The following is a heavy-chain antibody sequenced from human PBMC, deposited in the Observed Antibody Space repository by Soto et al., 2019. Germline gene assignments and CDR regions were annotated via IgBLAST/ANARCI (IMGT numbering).Heavy chain of an antibody. D-gene: IGHD3-10*02. V-gene: IGHV4-34*01. CDR2: INDSGNI. CDR3: ARGLKPLFGELSRRGGYYYYMDV. CDR1: GGSFSGYQ. Sequence: QVQLQQWGAGLLKPSETLSLTCAVYGGSFSGYQWSWIRQTPGKGLEWIGEINDSGNINYNPSLKSRVTILVNTAKKQIPPKPGSVTAPDTAVYYCARGLKPLFGELSRRGGYYYYMDVWGTGTTVTVSS. J-gene: IGHJ6*03.